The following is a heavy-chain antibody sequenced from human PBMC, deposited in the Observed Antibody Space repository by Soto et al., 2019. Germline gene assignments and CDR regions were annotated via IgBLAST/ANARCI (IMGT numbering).Heavy chain of an antibody. J-gene: IGHJ4*02. Sequence: PSETLSLTCAVSGGSISSGGYSWSWIRQPPGKGLEWIGYIYHSGSTYYNPSLKSRVTISVDRSKNQFSLKLSSVTAADTAVYYCARGASGYYDSSGYYSPYYFDYWGQGTLVTVSS. CDR1: GGSISSGGYS. CDR2: IYHSGST. CDR3: ARGASGYYDSSGYYSPYYFDY. D-gene: IGHD3-22*01. V-gene: IGHV4-30-2*01.